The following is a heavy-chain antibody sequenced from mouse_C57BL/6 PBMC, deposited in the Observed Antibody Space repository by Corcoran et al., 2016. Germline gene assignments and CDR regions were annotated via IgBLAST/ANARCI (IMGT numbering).Heavy chain of an antibody. CDR2: IYPGSGNT. J-gene: IGHJ1*03. V-gene: IGHV1-76*01. CDR3: AREGILLWYFDV. Sequence: QVQLKQSGAELVRPGASVKLSCKASGYTFTDYYINWVKQRPGQGLEWIARIYPGSGNTYYNEKFKGKATLTAEKSSSTAYMQLSSLTSEDSAVYFCAREGILLWYFDVWGKGTTVTVSS. CDR1: GYTFTDYY.